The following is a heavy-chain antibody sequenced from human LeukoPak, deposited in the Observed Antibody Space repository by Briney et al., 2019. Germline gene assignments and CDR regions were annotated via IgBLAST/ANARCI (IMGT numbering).Heavy chain of an antibody. CDR3: ARDLDSSSLSYGMDV. CDR2: IYHSGST. J-gene: IGHJ6*02. Sequence: PSKTLSLTCAVSGGSISSSNWWSWVRQPPGKGLEWIGEIYHSGSTNYNPSLKSRVTISVDKSKNQFSLKLSSVTAADTAVYYCARDLDSSSLSYGMDVWGQGTTVTVSS. D-gene: IGHD6-13*01. CDR1: GGSISSSNW. V-gene: IGHV4-4*02.